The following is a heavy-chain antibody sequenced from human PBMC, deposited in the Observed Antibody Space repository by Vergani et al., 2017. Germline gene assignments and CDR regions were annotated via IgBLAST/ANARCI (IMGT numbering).Heavy chain of an antibody. V-gene: IGHV4-39*02. CDR2: ISSSGSP. Sequence: QVQLQESGPGLVKPSETLSLSCRVSGDSISRSHYYWGFIRQPPGKGLEWIGSISSSGSPYYNPTLKSRLAFSVVTTKNLFPLRLKSVTATDTGMYYCARPVGPSAIADGYHVWGQGTMVTVS. J-gene: IGHJ3*01. CDR1: GDSISRSHYY. CDR3: ARPVGPSAIADGYHV. D-gene: IGHD3-10*01.